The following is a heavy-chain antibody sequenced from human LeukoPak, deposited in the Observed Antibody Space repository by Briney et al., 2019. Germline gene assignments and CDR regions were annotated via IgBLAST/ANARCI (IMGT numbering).Heavy chain of an antibody. CDR3: ARDRYCSGGSCCPFDY. CDR1: GGSISSHY. Sequence: PSETLSLTCTVSGGSISSHYWSWIRQPPGKGLEWIGYIYYSGSTNYNPSLKSRVTISVDTSKNQFSLKLSPVTAADTAVYYCARDRYCSGGSCCPFDYWGQGTLVTVSS. J-gene: IGHJ4*02. V-gene: IGHV4-59*11. CDR2: IYYSGST. D-gene: IGHD2-15*01.